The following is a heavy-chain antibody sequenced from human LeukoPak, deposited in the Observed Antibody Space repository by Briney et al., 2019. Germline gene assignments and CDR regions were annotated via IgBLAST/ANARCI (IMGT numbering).Heavy chain of an antibody. CDR3: ARHYYFDSSAYYYREFDY. CDR1: GGSIINYY. D-gene: IGHD3-22*01. V-gene: IGHV3-21*01. Sequence: ETLSLTCTVSGGSIINYYWSWVRQAPGKGLEWVSSISSSSTYIYYADSVKGRFTVSRDNAKNSLYLQMNSLRAEDTAVYYCARHYYFDSSAYYYREFDYWGQGTLVTVSS. J-gene: IGHJ4*02. CDR2: ISSSSTYI.